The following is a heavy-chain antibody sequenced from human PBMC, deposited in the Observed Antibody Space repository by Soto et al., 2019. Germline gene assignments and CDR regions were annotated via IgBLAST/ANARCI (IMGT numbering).Heavy chain of an antibody. CDR1: GDSISGGASF. J-gene: IGHJ5*02. CDR2: VYYSGSS. V-gene: IGHV4-31*03. D-gene: IGHD2-2*01. Sequence: SETLSLTCTVSGDSISGGASFWSWIRQPPGRGLEWIANVYYSGSSYYNPSLKSRLTISVDTTKNRFSLQLKSMTAADTAVYYCAKLSCTSSTCYFPGWFDPWGQGTLVNVSS. CDR3: AKLSCTSSTCYFPGWFDP.